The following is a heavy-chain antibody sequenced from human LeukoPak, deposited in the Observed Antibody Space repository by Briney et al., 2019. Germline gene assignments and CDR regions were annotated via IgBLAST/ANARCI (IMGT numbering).Heavy chain of an antibody. CDR3: ARGPAAHVSGYSFDF. J-gene: IGHJ4*02. CDR1: GFTVSSNY. Sequence: ASLRLSCAASGFTVSSNYMSWVRQAPGKGLEWVSGINWNGGYTYYADSVKGRFTISRDSARNCLFLQMNNLRAEDTALYYCARGPAAHVSGYSFDFWGQGTQVTVSS. CDR2: INWNGGYT. V-gene: IGHV3-20*04. D-gene: IGHD3-22*01.